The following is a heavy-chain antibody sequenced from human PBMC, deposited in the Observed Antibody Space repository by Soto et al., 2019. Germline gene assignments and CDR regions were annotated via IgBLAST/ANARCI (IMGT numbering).Heavy chain of an antibody. V-gene: IGHV1-18*01. CDR1: GFTFITSA. Sequence: ASVKVSCKASGFTFITSALSWVRQAPGQGLEWIGRVSPYNGGTNYAQKFQGRVTITTDTSTNTAYMDLRSLKSDDTAVYSCARDFLTRLFWGTPTSNYSNYYIEGWGQGTTGHVSS. D-gene: IGHD3-10*01. CDR2: VSPYNGGT. CDR3: ARDFLTRLFWGTPTSNYSNYYIEG. J-gene: IGHJ6*01.